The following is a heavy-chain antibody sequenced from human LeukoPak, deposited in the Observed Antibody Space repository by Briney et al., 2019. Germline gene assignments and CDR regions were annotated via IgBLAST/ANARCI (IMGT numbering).Heavy chain of an antibody. V-gene: IGHV3-74*01. Sequence: GGSLRLSCAASGFTFSSYWMHWVRQAPGKGLVWVSRINSDGSSTSYADSVKGRFTISRDNAKNTLYPQMNSLRAEDTAVYYCASSVVVTARTGMDVWGQGTTVTVSS. CDR3: ASSVVVTARTGMDV. J-gene: IGHJ6*02. CDR2: INSDGSST. CDR1: GFTFSSYW. D-gene: IGHD2-21*02.